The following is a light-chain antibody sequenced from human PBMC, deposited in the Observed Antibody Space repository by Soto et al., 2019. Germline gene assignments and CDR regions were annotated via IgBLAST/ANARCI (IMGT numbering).Light chain of an antibody. J-gene: IGKJ1*01. Sequence: EIALTQSPGTLSLSPGEGATLSCRASQNIRSSYFAWYQQKPAQAPRLLVYGASNRATGIPDRFSGGGSGTDFTLSISRLEPEDFAVYYCQYYDGSLWTFGQGTKVQV. V-gene: IGKV3-20*01. CDR1: QNIRSSY. CDR3: QYYDGSLWT. CDR2: GAS.